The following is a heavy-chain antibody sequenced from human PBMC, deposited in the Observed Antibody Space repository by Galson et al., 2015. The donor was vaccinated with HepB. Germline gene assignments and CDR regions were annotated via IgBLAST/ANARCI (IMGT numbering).Heavy chain of an antibody. D-gene: IGHD2-2*01. CDR3: ASRCSSTSCYHAFDI. CDR1: GFTFSSYW. V-gene: IGHV3-7*01. J-gene: IGHJ3*02. Sequence: SLRLSCAASGFTFSSYWMSWVRQAPGKGLEWVANIKQDGSEKYYVDSVKGRSTISRDNAKNSLYLQMNSLRAEDTAVYYCASRCSSTSCYHAFDIWGQGTMVTVSS. CDR2: IKQDGSEK.